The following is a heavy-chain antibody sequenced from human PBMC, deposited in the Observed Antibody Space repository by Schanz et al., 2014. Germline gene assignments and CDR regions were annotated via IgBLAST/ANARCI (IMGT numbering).Heavy chain of an antibody. V-gene: IGHV3-7*01. Sequence: VQLVESGGALVKPGGSLRLSCAASGFTFTGHWMSWVRQAPGKGLEWVANIKQDGSERYYVDSVKGRFTISRDNAKNSLYLQMNSLRAEDTAVYYCERFQSPHQPFDYWGQGTLVTVSS. D-gene: IGHD2-2*01. CDR2: IKQDGSER. CDR1: GFTFTGHW. J-gene: IGHJ4*02. CDR3: ERFQSPHQPFDY.